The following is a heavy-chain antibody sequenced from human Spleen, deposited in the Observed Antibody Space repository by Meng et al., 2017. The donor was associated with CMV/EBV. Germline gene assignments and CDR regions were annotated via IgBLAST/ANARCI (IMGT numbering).Heavy chain of an antibody. CDR3: ARRGTGSGWYWGY. V-gene: IGHV4-59*01. D-gene: IGHD6-19*01. J-gene: IGHJ4*02. CDR1: GGSIRSYY. CDR2: MDYSGNA. Sequence: SETLSLTCTVSGGSIRSYYWSWIRQSPGKGLEWIGYMDYSGNANYNPSLKSRVTISVDTSKNQFSLKLSSVTAADTAVYYCARRGTGSGWYWGYWGQGTLVTVSS.